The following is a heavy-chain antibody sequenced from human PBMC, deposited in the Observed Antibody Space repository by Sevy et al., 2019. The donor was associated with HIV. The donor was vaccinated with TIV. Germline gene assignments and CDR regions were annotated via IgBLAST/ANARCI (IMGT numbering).Heavy chain of an antibody. CDR3: ARDPSDYYDSSGYYSY. CDR1: GFTFRSYW. D-gene: IGHD3-22*01. V-gene: IGHV3-7*01. J-gene: IGHJ4*02. CDR2: IKQDGSEK. Sequence: GGSVRLSCAASGFTFRSYWMSWVRQAPGKGLEWVANIKQDGSEKYYVDSVKGRFTISRDNAKNSLYLQMNSLRAEDTAVYYCARDPSDYYDSSGYYSYWGQGTLVTVSS.